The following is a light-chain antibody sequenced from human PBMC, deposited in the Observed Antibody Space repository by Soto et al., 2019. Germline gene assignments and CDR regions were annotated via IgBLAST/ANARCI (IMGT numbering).Light chain of an antibody. Sequence: DIVMTQSPDSLAVSLGERATINCKSSQSVLYSSNNKNYLAWYQQKPGQPPKLLIYWASTRESGVPDRFSGSGSGTDFTLTFSSLAAEDVEVSYCQKYYSTPRKFGQGTKVEIK. CDR1: QSVLYSSNNKNY. V-gene: IGKV4-1*01. J-gene: IGKJ1*01. CDR2: WAS. CDR3: QKYYSTPRK.